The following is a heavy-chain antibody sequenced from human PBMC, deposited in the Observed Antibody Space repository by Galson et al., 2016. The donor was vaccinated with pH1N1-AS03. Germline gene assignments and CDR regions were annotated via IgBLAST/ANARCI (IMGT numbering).Heavy chain of an antibody. CDR2: INAGNGNT. D-gene: IGHD1-26*01. J-gene: IGHJ6*02. Sequence: SVKVSCKASGYTFISYVMHWVRQAPGQRLEWMGWINAGNGNTTYSQGFQGRVTITRDTSASKAYMELSSLSSEDTAVYYCARGRGSYGMDVWGQGTTVTVSS. V-gene: IGHV1-3*01. CDR3: ARGRGSYGMDV. CDR1: GYTFISYV.